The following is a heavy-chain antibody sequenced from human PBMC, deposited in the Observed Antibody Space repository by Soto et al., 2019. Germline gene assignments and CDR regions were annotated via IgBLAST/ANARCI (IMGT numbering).Heavy chain of an antibody. V-gene: IGHV4-34*01. Sequence: SETLSLTCAVYGGSFSGYYLSWIRQPPGKGLEWIGEINHSGSTNYNPSLKSRVTISVDTSKNQFSLKLSSVTAADTAVYYCARGDIDILTGSLTPLFDYWGQGTLVTVSS. D-gene: IGHD3-9*01. CDR3: ARGDIDILTGSLTPLFDY. J-gene: IGHJ4*02. CDR1: GGSFSGYY. CDR2: INHSGST.